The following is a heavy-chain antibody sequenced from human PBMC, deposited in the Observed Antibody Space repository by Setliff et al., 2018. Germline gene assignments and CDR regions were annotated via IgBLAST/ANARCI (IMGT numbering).Heavy chain of an antibody. CDR2: FDPEDGET. D-gene: IGHD3-22*01. CDR1: GYTLTELS. Sequence: ASVKVSCKVSGYTLTELSMHWVRQAPGKGLEWMGGFDPEDGETIYAQKLQGRVTMTTDTSTSTAYMELRSLRSDDTAVYYCARGAAIGVYYDSSGYYSYYYYGMDVWGQGTTVTVSS. J-gene: IGHJ6*02. V-gene: IGHV1-24*01. CDR3: ARGAAIGVYYDSSGYYSYYYYGMDV.